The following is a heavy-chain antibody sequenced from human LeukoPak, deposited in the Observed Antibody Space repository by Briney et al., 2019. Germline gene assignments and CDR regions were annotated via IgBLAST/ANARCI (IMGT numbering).Heavy chain of an antibody. Sequence: SETLSLTCTVSGGSISSSSYYWGWIRQPPGKGLEWIGSIYYSGSTYYSPSLKSRVTISVDTSKNQFSLKLSSVTAADTAVYYCASVSSTHYYGMDVWGQGTTVTVSS. D-gene: IGHD2-2*01. V-gene: IGHV4-39*01. CDR3: ASVSSTHYYGMDV. CDR1: GGSISSSSYY. CDR2: IYYSGST. J-gene: IGHJ6*02.